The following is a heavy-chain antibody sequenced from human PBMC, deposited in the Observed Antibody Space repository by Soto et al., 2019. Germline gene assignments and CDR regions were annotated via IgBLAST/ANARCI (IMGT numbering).Heavy chain of an antibody. CDR3: AHLNTRGYYFDY. CDR1: GFSLTTSQVG. J-gene: IGHJ4*02. V-gene: IGHV2-5*01. CDR2: VYWNDDK. Sequence: QITLKEPGPTLVKPTQTLTLTCTFCGFSLTTSQVGVGWIRQPPGKALEWLAHVYWNDDKYYSLSLKSRLTITKVTSKSQVVLTVTNMDPVDTATYYWAHLNTRGYYFDYWGQGALVTVSS.